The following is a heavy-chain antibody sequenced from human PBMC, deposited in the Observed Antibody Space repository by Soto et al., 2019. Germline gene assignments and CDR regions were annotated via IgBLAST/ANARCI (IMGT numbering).Heavy chain of an antibody. J-gene: IGHJ5*02. Sequence: GGSLRLSCAASGFTFSSYAMSWVRQAPGKGLEWVSAISGSGGSTYYADSVKGRFTISRDNSKNTLYLQMNSLRAEDTAVYYCAKDWDIVVVPGPFDPWGQGTLVTVSS. CDR3: AKDWDIVVVPGPFDP. V-gene: IGHV3-23*01. D-gene: IGHD2-2*01. CDR2: ISGSGGST. CDR1: GFTFSSYA.